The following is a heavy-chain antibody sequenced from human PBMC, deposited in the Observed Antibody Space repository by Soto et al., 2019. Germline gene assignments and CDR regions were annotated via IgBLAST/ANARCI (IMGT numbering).Heavy chain of an antibody. Sequence: SETLSLTCTVSGGSISSYYWSWIRQPPGKGLEWIGYIYYSGSTNYNPSLKSRVTISVDTSKNQFSLKLSSVTAADTAVYYCAGGELLWFGEGGYFDYWGQGTLVTVSS. J-gene: IGHJ4*02. D-gene: IGHD3-10*01. V-gene: IGHV4-59*01. CDR2: IYYSGST. CDR1: GGSISSYY. CDR3: AGGELLWFGEGGYFDY.